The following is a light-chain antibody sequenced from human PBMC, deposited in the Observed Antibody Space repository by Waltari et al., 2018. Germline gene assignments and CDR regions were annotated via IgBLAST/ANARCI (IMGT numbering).Light chain of an antibody. CDR1: NIGTKS. CDR2: DDT. V-gene: IGLV3-21*02. CDR3: QVCDSDVDHAV. J-gene: IGLJ3*02. Sequence: SYVLPQPPSVSVAPGQTATITCGGNNIGTKSVFWYYQKPGQAPVLVVYDDTERPAGIPERFSGSNSGTTATLSIFGVAVGDEADYYCQVCDSDVDHAVFGGGTKVTVL.